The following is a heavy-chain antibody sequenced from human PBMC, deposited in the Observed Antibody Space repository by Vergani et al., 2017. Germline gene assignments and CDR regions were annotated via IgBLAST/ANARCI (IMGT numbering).Heavy chain of an antibody. J-gene: IGHJ4*02. D-gene: IGHD3-3*01. Sequence: QVQLVESGGGLVKPGGSLRLSCAASGFTFSDYYMSWIRQAPGKGLEWVSYISSSGSTIYYADSVKGRFTISRDNATNSLYLQMNSLRAEDTAVYYCVTYDFWSGYSENDFDYWGQGTLVTVSS. CDR2: ISSSGSTI. V-gene: IGHV3-11*01. CDR3: VTYDFWSGYSENDFDY. CDR1: GFTFSDYY.